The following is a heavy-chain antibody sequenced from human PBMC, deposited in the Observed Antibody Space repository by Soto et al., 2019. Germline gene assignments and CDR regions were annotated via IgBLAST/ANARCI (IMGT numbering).Heavy chain of an antibody. D-gene: IGHD6-13*01. J-gene: IGHJ6*02. CDR3: ARKQSAAGTTLNYYYYGMDV. CDR2: IIPIFGTA. Sequence: QVQLVQSGAEVKKPGSSVKVSCKASGGTFSSYAISWVRQAPGQGLEWMGGIIPIFGTANYEQKLQGRVTSTADESTSSAYMELSSLRSEDTAVYYCARKQSAAGTTLNYYYYGMDVWGQGTTVTVSS. CDR1: GGTFSSYA. V-gene: IGHV1-69*12.